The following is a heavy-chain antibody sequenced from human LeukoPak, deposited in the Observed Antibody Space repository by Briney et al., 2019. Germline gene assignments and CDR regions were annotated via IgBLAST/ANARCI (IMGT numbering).Heavy chain of an antibody. V-gene: IGHV1-8*01. CDR3: ARVGIAAAGTSH. Sequence: ASVKVSCKASGYTFTSYDINWVRQATGQGLEWMGWMNPNSGNTGYAQKFQGRVTMTRNTSISTAYMELSSLRSEDTAVYYCARVGIAAAGTSHWGQGTLVTVSS. D-gene: IGHD6-13*01. CDR1: GYTFTSYD. J-gene: IGHJ4*02. CDR2: MNPNSGNT.